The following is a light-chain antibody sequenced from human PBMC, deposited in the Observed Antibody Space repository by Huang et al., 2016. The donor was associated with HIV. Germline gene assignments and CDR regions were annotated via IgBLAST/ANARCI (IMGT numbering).Light chain of an antibody. V-gene: IGKV1-6*02. Sequence: AIQMTQSPSSLSASVGDRVTITCRASQGIGNDLAWYQQKPGKAPDLLIYTASGLQTWGPSRFSGGGSGTDFTLTISSLEPEDFATYYCLHDFSYPYTFGQGTKLEIK. CDR1: QGIGND. CDR2: TAS. CDR3: LHDFSYPYT. J-gene: IGKJ2*01.